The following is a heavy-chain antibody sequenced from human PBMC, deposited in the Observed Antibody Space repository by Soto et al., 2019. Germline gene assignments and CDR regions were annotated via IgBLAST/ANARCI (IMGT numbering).Heavy chain of an antibody. CDR3: ARIPYDFWSGTYYYYGMDV. V-gene: IGHV2-70*01. CDR1: GFSLSTSGMC. Sequence: SGPTLVNPTQTLTLTCTFSGFSLSTSGMCVSWIRQPPGKALEWLALIDWDDDKYYSTSLKTRLTISKDTSKNQVVLTMTNMDPVDTATYYCARIPYDFWSGTYYYYGMDVWGQGTTVTVSS. D-gene: IGHD3-3*01. J-gene: IGHJ6*02. CDR2: IDWDDDK.